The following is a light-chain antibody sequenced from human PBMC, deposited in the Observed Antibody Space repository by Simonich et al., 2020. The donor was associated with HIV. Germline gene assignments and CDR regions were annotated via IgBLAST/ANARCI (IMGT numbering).Light chain of an antibody. Sequence: AIRMTQSPSSLSASTGDRVTITCRASQGLSSDLAWYQQKPGKAPNLLIYAASTLQSGVPSRFSGSGSGTDFTLTISCLQSEDFATYYCQQYYTYPRTFGQGTKVEIK. J-gene: IGKJ1*01. CDR1: QGLSSD. CDR2: AAS. V-gene: IGKV1-8*01. CDR3: QQYYTYPRT.